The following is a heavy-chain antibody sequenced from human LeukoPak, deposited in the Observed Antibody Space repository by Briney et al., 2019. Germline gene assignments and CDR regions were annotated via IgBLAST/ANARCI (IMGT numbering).Heavy chain of an antibody. Sequence: SVKVSCKASGGTFSSYAISWVRQAPGQGLEWMGRIIPIFGTANYAQKFQGRVTITTDESTSTAYMKLSSLRSEDTAVYYCAREVAAAGTSRGSFDYWGQGTLVTVSS. CDR1: GGTFSSYA. D-gene: IGHD6-13*01. V-gene: IGHV1-69*05. CDR2: IIPIFGTA. CDR3: AREVAAAGTSRGSFDY. J-gene: IGHJ4*02.